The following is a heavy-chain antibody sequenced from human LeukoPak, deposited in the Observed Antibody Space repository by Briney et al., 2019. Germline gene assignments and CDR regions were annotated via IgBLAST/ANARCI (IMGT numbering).Heavy chain of an antibody. J-gene: IGHJ3*02. V-gene: IGHV1-2*06. CDR2: IHPYSGGS. CDR3: ASAVPAIVIPQSGFDI. Sequence: ASVKVSCKASGFTFNGYYVHWVRQAPGQGLEWMGRIHPYSGGSNSAQKFQGRVTMARDMSINTFYMELSGLRSDDTALYYCASAVPAIVIPQSGFDIWGPGTMVTVSS. CDR1: GFTFNGYY. D-gene: IGHD1-26*01.